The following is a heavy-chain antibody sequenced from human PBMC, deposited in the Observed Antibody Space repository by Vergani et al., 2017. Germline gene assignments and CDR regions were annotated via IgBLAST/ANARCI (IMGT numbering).Heavy chain of an antibody. Sequence: QLQLQESGPGLVKPSETLSLTCTVSGGSISSYYWSWIRQPPGKGLEWIGYIYYSGSTNYNPSLKSRVTISVDTSKNQFSLKLSSVTAADTAVYYCARARDWGGYFDYWGQGTLVTVSS. V-gene: IGHV4-59*01. D-gene: IGHD3/OR15-3a*01. CDR2: IYYSGST. CDR1: GGSISSYY. J-gene: IGHJ4*02. CDR3: ARARDWGGYFDY.